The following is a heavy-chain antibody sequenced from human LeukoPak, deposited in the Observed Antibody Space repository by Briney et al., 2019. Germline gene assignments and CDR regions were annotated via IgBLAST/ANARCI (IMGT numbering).Heavy chain of an antibody. CDR1: GYSSSTCD. CDR3: AGGPPEDTSSGY. CDR2: MRPKKSDT. J-gene: IGHJ4*02. Sequence: ASVKVSCKASGYSSSTCDINWVRQAPGQGLEWLGWMRPKKSDTGYARKFQDRVTLTWNISTDTAYMELNSLTPEDTAVYFCAGGPPEDTSSGYWGQGTLVTVSS. D-gene: IGHD3-22*01. V-gene: IGHV1-8*01.